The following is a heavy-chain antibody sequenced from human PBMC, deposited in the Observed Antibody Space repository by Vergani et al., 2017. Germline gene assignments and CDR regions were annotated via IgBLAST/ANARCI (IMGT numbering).Heavy chain of an antibody. V-gene: IGHV1-18*01. CDR1: GYTFTSYG. J-gene: IGHJ6*02. Sequence: QVQLVQSGAEVKKPGASVKVSCKASGYTFTSYGISWVRQAPGQGLEWMGWISAYNGNTNYAQKLQGRVTMTTDTSTSTAYMELRSLRSDDTAVYYCARGQGTFWSGYSDYYYGMDVWGQGTTVAVSS. D-gene: IGHD3-3*01. CDR2: ISAYNGNT. CDR3: ARGQGTFWSGYSDYYYGMDV.